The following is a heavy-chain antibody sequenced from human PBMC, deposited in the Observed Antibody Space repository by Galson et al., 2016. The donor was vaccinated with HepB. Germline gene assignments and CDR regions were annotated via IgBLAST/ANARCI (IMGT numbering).Heavy chain of an antibody. CDR1: GFTFSSYS. Sequence: SLRLSCAASGFTFSSYSMNWVRQAPGKGLEWVANIKEDGTEKCYADSVKGRFTISRDNARNSLYLQMNSLRVDDTAVYYCAKGTTLQVHFGYFDHWGQGTLVTVSS. V-gene: IGHV3-7*03. CDR3: AKGTTLQVHFGYFDH. J-gene: IGHJ4*02. CDR2: IKEDGTEK. D-gene: IGHD1/OR15-1a*01.